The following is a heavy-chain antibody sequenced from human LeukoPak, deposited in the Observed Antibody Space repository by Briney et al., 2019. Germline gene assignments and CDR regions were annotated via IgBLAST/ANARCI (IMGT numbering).Heavy chain of an antibody. J-gene: IGHJ5*02. CDR1: GGSFSGYY. V-gene: IGHV4-59*12. CDR3: ARSPHNSAWYEKWFDP. Sequence: ASETLSLTCAVYGGSFSGYYWSWIRQPPGKGLEWIADISDSGGTNYNPSLENRVTVSIDSSKNQFSLKLSSVTAADTAVFYCARSPHNSAWYEKWFDPWGQGTLVTVSS. D-gene: IGHD6-19*01. CDR2: ISDSGGT.